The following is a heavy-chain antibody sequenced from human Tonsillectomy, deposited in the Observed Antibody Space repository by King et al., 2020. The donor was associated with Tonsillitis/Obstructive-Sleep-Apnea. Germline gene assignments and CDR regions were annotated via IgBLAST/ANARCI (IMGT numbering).Heavy chain of an antibody. CDR3: ARVGYCSSTSCLDNFDY. D-gene: IGHD2-2*01. Sequence: QLVQSGAEVKKPGASVKVSCKASGYTFTSYDINWVRQAPGQGLEWMGWMNPNSGNTGYAQKFQGRVTMTRNTSISTAYMELSSLRSEDTAVYYCARVGYCSSTSCLDNFDYWGQGTLVTVSS. J-gene: IGHJ4*02. CDR2: MNPNSGNT. V-gene: IGHV1-8*01. CDR1: GYTFTSYD.